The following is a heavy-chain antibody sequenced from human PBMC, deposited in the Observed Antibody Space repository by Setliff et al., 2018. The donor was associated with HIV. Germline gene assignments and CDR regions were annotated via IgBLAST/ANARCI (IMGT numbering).Heavy chain of an antibody. Sequence: PGGSLRLSCAASGSSFSDYGMHWVRQAPGKGLEWVAFIWYDGNNIKYADSVKGRFTISRDNSKNTLYLQMNSLRIEDSGAYYCANSYSASGNYHYYDYLDVWGKGTTVTVSS. V-gene: IGHV3-30*02. J-gene: IGHJ6*03. CDR3: ANSYSASGNYHYYDYLDV. CDR2: IWYDGNNI. D-gene: IGHD3-10*01. CDR1: GSSFSDYG.